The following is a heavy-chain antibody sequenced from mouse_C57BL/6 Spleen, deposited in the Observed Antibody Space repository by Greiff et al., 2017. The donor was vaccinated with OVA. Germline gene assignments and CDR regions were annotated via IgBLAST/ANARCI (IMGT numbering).Heavy chain of an antibody. J-gene: IGHJ3*01. CDR1: GYSITSGYD. D-gene: IGHD2-3*01. CDR3: ARVDDGYGWFAY. Sequence: VQLKESGPGMVKPSQSLSLTCTVTGYSITSGYDWHWIRHFPGNKLEWMGYISYSGSTNYNPSFKSRTSLTHDTSKNQLCLKLNSVTTEDTTTYYCARVDDGYGWFAYWGQGTLVTVSA. V-gene: IGHV3-1*01. CDR2: ISYSGST.